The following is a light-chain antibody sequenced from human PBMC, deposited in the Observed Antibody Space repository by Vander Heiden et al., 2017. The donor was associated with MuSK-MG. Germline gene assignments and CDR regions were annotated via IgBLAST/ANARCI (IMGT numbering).Light chain of an antibody. CDR1: QSVGGY. CDR3: QQRDHWLPLT. Sequence: EVFLTQSPATLSLSPGERATLSCRASQSVGGYVAWYQQKPGQAPRLLIYDASNRATGIPVRFSGGGYGTDFTLTISSLEPEDFAVYYCQQRDHWLPLTFGGGTRVEIK. J-gene: IGKJ4*01. CDR2: DAS. V-gene: IGKV3-11*01.